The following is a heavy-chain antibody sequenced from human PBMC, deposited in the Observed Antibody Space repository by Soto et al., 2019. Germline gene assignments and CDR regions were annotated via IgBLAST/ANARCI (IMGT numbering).Heavy chain of an antibody. CDR2: IWYDGSNK. CDR1: GFTFSSYG. CDR3: ARDHTPGGSYFDY. V-gene: IGHV3-33*01. D-gene: IGHD1-26*01. Sequence: QVQLVESGGGVVQPGRSLRLSCAASGFTFSSYGMHWVRQAPGMGLEWVAVIWYDGSNKYYADSVKGRFTISRDNSKNTLYLQMNSLRAEDTAVYYCARDHTPGGSYFDYWGQGTLVCVSS. J-gene: IGHJ4*02.